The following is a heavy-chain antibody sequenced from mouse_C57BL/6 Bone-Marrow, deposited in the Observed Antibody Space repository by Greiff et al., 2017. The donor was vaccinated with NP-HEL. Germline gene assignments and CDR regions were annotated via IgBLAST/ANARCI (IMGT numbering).Heavy chain of an antibody. D-gene: IGHD4-1*01. CDR3: AREVPYNWGWFAY. Sequence: QVQLQQPGTELVKPGASVKLSCTASGYTFTSYWMHWVMQRPGQGLEWIGNINPSNGGTNYNEKFKSKATLTVDKSSSTAYMQLSSLTSEDSAVYYCAREVPYNWGWFAYWGQGTLVTVSA. V-gene: IGHV1-53*01. J-gene: IGHJ3*01. CDR2: INPSNGGT. CDR1: GYTFTSYW.